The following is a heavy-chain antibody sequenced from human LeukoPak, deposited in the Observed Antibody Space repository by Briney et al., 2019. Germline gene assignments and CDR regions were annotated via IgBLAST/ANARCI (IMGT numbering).Heavy chain of an antibody. J-gene: IGHJ4*02. V-gene: IGHV1-2*02. CDR3: ARPYCNSRSCHDYFDY. CDR1: GYTFTGFY. D-gene: IGHD2-15*01. CDR2: INPITGGT. Sequence: GASVKVSCKASGYTFTGFYLHWVRQAPGQGLEWMGWINPITGGTKYAQRFQGRVTMTRDTSISTAYMELNRLKSDDTAVYYCARPYCNSRSCHDYFDYWGQGTLVTVSS.